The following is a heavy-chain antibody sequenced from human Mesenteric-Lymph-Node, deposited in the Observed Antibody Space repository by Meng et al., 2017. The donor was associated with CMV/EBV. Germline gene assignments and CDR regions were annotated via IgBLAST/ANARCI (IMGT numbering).Heavy chain of an antibody. Sequence: GESLKISCAASGFTFDDYTMHWVRQAPGKGLEWVSLISWDGGSTYYADSVKGRFTISRDNSKNSLYLQMNSLRTEDTALCYCAKDITPRYCSSTSCYTNYYYGMDVWGQGTTVTVSS. V-gene: IGHV3-43*01. J-gene: IGHJ6*02. CDR1: GFTFDDYT. CDR2: ISWDGGST. D-gene: IGHD2-2*02. CDR3: AKDITPRYCSSTSCYTNYYYGMDV.